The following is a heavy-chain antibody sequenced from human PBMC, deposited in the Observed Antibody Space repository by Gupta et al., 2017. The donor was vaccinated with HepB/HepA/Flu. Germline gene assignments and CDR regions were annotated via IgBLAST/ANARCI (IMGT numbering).Heavy chain of an antibody. Sequence: QVQLQESGPGLVQPSGTLSLTCAVYGGSISSTNWWSWVRQPPGKGLEWIGEIHHSGSTNDNPSLKSRVTISVDKSKNQFSLRLSSVTAADTAVYYGVRHGTFYFDYWGQGTLVTVSS. CDR1: GGSISSTNW. CDR2: IHHSGST. CDR3: VRHGTFYFDY. J-gene: IGHJ4*02. V-gene: IGHV4-4*02. D-gene: IGHD3-16*01.